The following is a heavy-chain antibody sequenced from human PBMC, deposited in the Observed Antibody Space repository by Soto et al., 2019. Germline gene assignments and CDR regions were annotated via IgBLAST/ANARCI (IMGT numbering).Heavy chain of an antibody. J-gene: IGHJ6*02. CDR1: GGSFSSYY. CDR2: INHSGSP. Sequence: SENLSLTCAVYGGSFSSYYWSWIRQPPGKGLEWVGEINHSGSPNYNPSLKSRVTISVDTSKNQFSLKLSAVTAADTAVYYCARGLGVRGVIVYGMDVWGQGTTVTVSS. V-gene: IGHV4-34*01. CDR3: ARGLGVRGVIVYGMDV. D-gene: IGHD3-10*01.